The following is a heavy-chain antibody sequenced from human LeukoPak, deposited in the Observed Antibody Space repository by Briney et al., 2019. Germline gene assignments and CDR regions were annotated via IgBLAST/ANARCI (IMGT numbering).Heavy chain of an antibody. J-gene: IGHJ5*02. CDR2: IYTSGST. D-gene: IGHD5-24*01. Sequence: SETLSLTCTVSGGSISSYYWSWIRQPAGKGLEWIGRIYTSGSTNYNLSLKSRVTMSVDTSKNQFSLKLSSVTAADTAVYYCARESPIKDWFDLWGQGTLVTVSS. CDR3: ARESPIKDWFDL. CDR1: GGSISSYY. V-gene: IGHV4-4*07.